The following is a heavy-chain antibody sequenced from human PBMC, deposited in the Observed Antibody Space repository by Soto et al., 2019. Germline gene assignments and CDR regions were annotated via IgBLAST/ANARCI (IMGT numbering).Heavy chain of an antibody. CDR1: GGSISSYY. CDR2: IYYSGST. Sequence: SETLSLTCTVSGGSISSYYWSWIRQPPGKGLEWIGYIYYSGSTNYNPSLKSRVTISVDTSKNQFSLKLSSVTAADTAVYYCARLCSGGSFRSGKKYYYYYYYMDVWGKGTTVTVSS. D-gene: IGHD2-15*01. V-gene: IGHV4-59*08. J-gene: IGHJ6*03. CDR3: ARLCSGGSFRSGKKYYYYYYYMDV.